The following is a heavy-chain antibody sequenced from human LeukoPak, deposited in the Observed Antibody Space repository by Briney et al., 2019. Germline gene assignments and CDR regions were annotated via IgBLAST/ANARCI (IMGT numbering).Heavy chain of an antibody. CDR3: AKWGSGWYYHYYGMDV. V-gene: IGHV3-7*01. D-gene: IGHD6-19*01. J-gene: IGHJ6*02. Sequence: GGSLRLSCAASGFTFSSYWMSWVRQAPGKGLEWVANIKQDGSEKYYVDSVKGRFTISRDNAKNSLYLQMNSLRAEDTAVYYCAKWGSGWYYHYYGMDVWGQGTTVTVSS. CDR1: GFTFSSYW. CDR2: IKQDGSEK.